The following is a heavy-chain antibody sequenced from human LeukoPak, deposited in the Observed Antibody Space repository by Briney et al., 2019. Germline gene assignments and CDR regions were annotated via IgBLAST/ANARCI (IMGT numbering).Heavy chain of an antibody. CDR2: IYYSGST. CDR1: GGSISSYY. D-gene: IGHD5-12*01. J-gene: IGHJ4*02. CDR3: ASPGGYSGYGLFDY. V-gene: IGHV4-59*01. Sequence: ASETLSLTCTVSGGSISSYYWSWIRQPPGKGLEWIGYIYYSGSTNYNPSLKSRVTISVDTSKNQFSLKLSSVTAADTAVYYCASPGGYSGYGLFDYWGQGTLVTVSS.